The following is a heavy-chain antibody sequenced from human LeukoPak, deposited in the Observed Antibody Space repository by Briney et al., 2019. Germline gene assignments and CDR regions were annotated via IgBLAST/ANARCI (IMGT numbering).Heavy chain of an antibody. CDR3: ARDNPYYYGMDV. CDR1: GFTFSSYW. CDR2: IKQDGGDK. V-gene: IGHV3-7*01. Sequence: PGGSLRLSCAASGFTFSSYWMSWVRQAPGKGLEWVANIKQDGGDKYYVDSVKGRFTISRDNAKNSLYLQMNCLRAEDTAVYYCARDNPYYYGMDVWGQGTTVTVSS. D-gene: IGHD1-14*01. J-gene: IGHJ6*02.